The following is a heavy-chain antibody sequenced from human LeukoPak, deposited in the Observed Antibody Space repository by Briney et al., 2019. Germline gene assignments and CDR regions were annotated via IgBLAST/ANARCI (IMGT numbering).Heavy chain of an antibody. CDR2: IFYSGST. J-gene: IGHJ5*02. V-gene: IGHV4-39*01. CDR3: ARHVPSTIFFNWFDP. Sequence: PLETLSLTCTVSGGSINRSSRYYWGWIRQPPGKGLEWIGSIFYSGSTYYNPSLKSRVTISVDTSNNQFSLKLTSVTAADTDVYYCARHVPSTIFFNWFDPWGQGTLVTVSS. CDR1: GGSINRSSRYY. D-gene: IGHD3-3*01.